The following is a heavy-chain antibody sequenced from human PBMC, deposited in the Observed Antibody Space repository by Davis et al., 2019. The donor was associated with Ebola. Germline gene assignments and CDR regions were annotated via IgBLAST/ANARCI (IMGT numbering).Heavy chain of an antibody. J-gene: IGHJ5*01. CDR2: IKQDGSEK. CDR3: ARDPLIIGDATTDS. CDR1: GFTFSSYW. V-gene: IGHV3-7*01. Sequence: GGSLRLSCAASGFTFSSYWMSWVRQAPGKGQEWVANIKQDGSEKYYMDSVKGRFTISRDNAKNSLFLQMNSLRADDTAVYYCARDPLIIGDATTDSWGQGTLVTVSS. D-gene: IGHD2/OR15-2a*01.